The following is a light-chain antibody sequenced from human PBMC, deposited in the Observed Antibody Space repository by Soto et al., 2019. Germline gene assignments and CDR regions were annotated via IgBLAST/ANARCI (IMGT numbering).Light chain of an antibody. J-gene: IGKJ2*01. Sequence: EIVLTQSPGTLSLSPVERATLSCRASHSVDSRFLAWYQQRPGQAPRLLISATSSRATGIPDRFSGSGSGTDFTLIISRREPEDFAVYYCQVYSDPSRYTFGQGTKLEI. CDR1: HSVDSRF. CDR3: QVYSDPSRYT. CDR2: ATS. V-gene: IGKV3-20*01.